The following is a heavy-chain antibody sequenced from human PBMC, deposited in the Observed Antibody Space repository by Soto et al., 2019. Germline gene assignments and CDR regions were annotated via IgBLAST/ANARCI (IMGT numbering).Heavy chain of an antibody. J-gene: IGHJ4*02. CDR3: ARGGEGYSYSYYFDY. CDR2: IYHSGST. CDR1: GGSISSSNW. Sequence: PSETLSLTCAVSGGSISSSNWWSWVRQPPGKGLEWIGEIYHSGSTNYNPSLKSRVTISVDKSKNQFSLKLSSVTAADTAVYYCARGGEGYSYSYYFDYWGQGTLVTVSS. D-gene: IGHD5-18*01. V-gene: IGHV4-4*02.